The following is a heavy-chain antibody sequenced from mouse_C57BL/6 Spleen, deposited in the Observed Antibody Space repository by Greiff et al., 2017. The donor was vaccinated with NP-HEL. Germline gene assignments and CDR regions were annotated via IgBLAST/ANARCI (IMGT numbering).Heavy chain of an antibody. Sequence: QVQLQQSGAELARPGASVKLSCKASGYTFTSYGISWVKQRTGQGLEWIGEIYPRSGNTNYNEKFKGKATLTADKSSSTAYMELRSLTSEDSAVYFCARDYYGSHYYCDYWGQGTTLTVSS. CDR1: GYTFTSYG. J-gene: IGHJ2*01. CDR2: IYPRSGNT. V-gene: IGHV1-81*01. D-gene: IGHD1-1*01. CDR3: ARDYYGSHYYCDY.